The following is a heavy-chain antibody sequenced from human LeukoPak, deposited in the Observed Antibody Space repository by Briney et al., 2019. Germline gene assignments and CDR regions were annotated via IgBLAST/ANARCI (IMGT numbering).Heavy chain of an antibody. CDR2: INHSGST. D-gene: IGHD2-21*02. J-gene: IGHJ4*02. CDR3: ARPAYCGSGYYYYFDS. CDR1: GGSFSGYY. Sequence: SETLSLTCAVYGGSFSGYYWSWIRQPPGKGLEWIGEINHSGSTNYNPPLKSRVTISVDTSKNQFSLKLSSVTAADTAVYYCARPAYCGSGYYYYFDSWGQGTLVTVSS. V-gene: IGHV4-34*01.